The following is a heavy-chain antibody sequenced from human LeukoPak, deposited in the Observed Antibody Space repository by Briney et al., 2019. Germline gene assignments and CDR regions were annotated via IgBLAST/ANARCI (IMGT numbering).Heavy chain of an antibody. D-gene: IGHD3-22*01. V-gene: IGHV4-59*11. CDR1: GVSISSHY. CDR3: ARHRYYYDSRGYYDFFYFDY. J-gene: IGHJ4*02. Sequence: SETLSLTCTVSGVSISSHYWSWLRQPPGKGLEWIGYIYYSGSNNYNPSLKSRVTISVDTSKNQFSLKLSSVTAADTAVYYCARHRYYYDSRGYYDFFYFDYWGQGTLVTVSS. CDR2: IYYSGSN.